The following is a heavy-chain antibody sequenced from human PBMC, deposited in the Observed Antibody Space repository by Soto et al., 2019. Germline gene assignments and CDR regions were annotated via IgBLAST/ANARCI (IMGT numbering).Heavy chain of an antibody. D-gene: IGHD2-15*01. Sequence: QVQLVQSGAEVKKPGASVKVSCKASGYTFTSYYMHLVRQAPGQGLEWMGIINPSGGSTSYAQKFQGRVTMTRDTSTSTVYMELSSLRSEDTAVYYCLVARNDAFDIWGQGTWSPSLQ. CDR3: LVARNDAFDI. V-gene: IGHV1-46*01. CDR2: INPSGGST. CDR1: GYTFTSYY. J-gene: IGHJ3*02.